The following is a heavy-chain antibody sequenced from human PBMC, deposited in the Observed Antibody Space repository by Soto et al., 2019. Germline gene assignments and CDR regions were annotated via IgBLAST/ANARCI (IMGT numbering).Heavy chain of an antibody. CDR1: GFTFSSYS. J-gene: IGHJ6*02. CDR2: ISSSSSYI. Sequence: PVGSLRLSCAASGFTFSSYSMNWVRQAPGKGLEWVSSISSSSSYIYYADSVKGRFTISRDNAKNSLYLQMNSLRAEDTAVYYCARASSMVRGTHYFHGMHVLGQGTTVTVSS. CDR3: ARASSMVRGTHYFHGMHV. D-gene: IGHD3-10*01. V-gene: IGHV3-21*01.